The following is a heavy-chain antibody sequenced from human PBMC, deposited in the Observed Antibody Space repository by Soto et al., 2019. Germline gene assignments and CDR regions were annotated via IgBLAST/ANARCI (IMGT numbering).Heavy chain of an antibody. CDR2: IIPIFGTA. CDR3: AREGYYDSSGYSFGDACDI. D-gene: IGHD3-22*01. Sequence: SVKVSCKASGCTFSSYSISWVRQAPGQGLEWMGGIIPIFGTANYAQKFQGRVTITADESTSTAYMELSSLRSEDTAVYYCAREGYYDSSGYSFGDACDIWGQGTMVTVSS. CDR1: GCTFSSYS. J-gene: IGHJ3*02. V-gene: IGHV1-69*13.